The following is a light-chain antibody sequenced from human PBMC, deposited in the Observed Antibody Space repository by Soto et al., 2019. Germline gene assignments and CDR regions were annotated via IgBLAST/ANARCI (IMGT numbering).Light chain of an antibody. J-gene: IGKJ1*01. V-gene: IGKV1-5*03. Sequence: DIQMTQSPSTLSASVGDRVTITCRASQSISSWLAWYQQKPGKAPKLLIYKASSLESGVQSRFSGSGYGTEFTLTIRSLQPDDFAIYYCKEYNTYSRTFGQGTKVDIK. CDR3: KEYNTYSRT. CDR2: KAS. CDR1: QSISSW.